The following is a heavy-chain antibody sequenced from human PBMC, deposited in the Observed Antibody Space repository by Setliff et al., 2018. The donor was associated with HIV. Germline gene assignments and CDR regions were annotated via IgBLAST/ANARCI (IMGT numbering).Heavy chain of an antibody. Sequence: ASVKVSCKTSGYTFTASYLLWVRQAPGQGLQWMGWMHPNSGATKYAQKFRDRVTLTGDTSISTASMELSSLKSDDTAMYYCATSTSRFFWNGFYQGGFGSRNSHSFENWGQGTLVTVSS. CDR3: ATSTSRFFWNGFYQGGFGSRNSHSFEN. J-gene: IGHJ4*02. D-gene: IGHD3-3*01. CDR2: MHPNSGAT. CDR1: GYTFTASY. V-gene: IGHV1-2*02.